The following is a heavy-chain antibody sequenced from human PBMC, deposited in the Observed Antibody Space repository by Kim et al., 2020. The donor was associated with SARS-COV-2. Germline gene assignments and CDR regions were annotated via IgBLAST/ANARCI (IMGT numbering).Heavy chain of an antibody. V-gene: IGHV3-66*01. CDR3: ARDLPTTPGYYDNSGYSYYFDY. Sequence: GGSLRLSCAASGFTVSSNYMSCVRQAPGKGLEWVSVIYSGGSTYYADSVKGRFTISRDNSKNTLYLQMNSLRAEDTAVYYCARDLPTTPGYYDNSGYSYYFDYWGQGTLVTVSS. CDR1: GFTVSSNY. CDR2: IYSGGST. D-gene: IGHD3-22*01. J-gene: IGHJ4*02.